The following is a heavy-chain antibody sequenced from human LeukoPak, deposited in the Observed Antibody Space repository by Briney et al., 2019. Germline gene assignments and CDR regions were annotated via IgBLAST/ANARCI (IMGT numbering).Heavy chain of an antibody. CDR1: GFTFDDYG. Sequence: GGSLRLSCAASGFTFDDYGMSWVRQAPGKGLEWVSGINWNGGSTGYADSVKGRFTISRDNAKNSLYLQMDSLRAEDTALYHCARHSSGWYDSGMDVWGQGTTVTVSS. D-gene: IGHD6-19*01. CDR2: INWNGGST. CDR3: ARHSSGWYDSGMDV. V-gene: IGHV3-20*01. J-gene: IGHJ6*02.